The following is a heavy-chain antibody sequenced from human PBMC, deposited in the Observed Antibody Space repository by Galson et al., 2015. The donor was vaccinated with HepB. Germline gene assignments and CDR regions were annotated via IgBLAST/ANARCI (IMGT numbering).Heavy chain of an antibody. CDR1: GYTFTSYG. Sequence: SCKASGYTFTSYGVSWVRQAPGQGLEWMGCISAYNGYTKYAQKLQGRVTMTTDTSTSTACMELMSLRSDDTAVYYCARNGYSGYDSDYYYYYGMDVWGQGTTVTVSS. V-gene: IGHV1-18*04. J-gene: IGHJ6*02. CDR3: ARNGYSGYDSDYYYYYGMDV. CDR2: ISAYNGYT. D-gene: IGHD5-12*01.